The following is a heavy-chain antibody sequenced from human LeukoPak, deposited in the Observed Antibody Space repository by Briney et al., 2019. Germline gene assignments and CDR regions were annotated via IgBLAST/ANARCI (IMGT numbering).Heavy chain of an antibody. J-gene: IGHJ5*02. Sequence: SETLSLTCAVYGGSFSGYYWSWIRQPPGKGLEWIGYIYYSGSTSYNPSLKSRVTISVDTSKNQFSLKLKSVTAADTAVYYCARVNCTNGVCYNSRGWFDPWGQGTLVTVSS. CDR3: ARVNCTNGVCYNSRGWFDP. CDR1: GGSFSGYY. V-gene: IGHV4-59*01. D-gene: IGHD2-8*01. CDR2: IYYSGST.